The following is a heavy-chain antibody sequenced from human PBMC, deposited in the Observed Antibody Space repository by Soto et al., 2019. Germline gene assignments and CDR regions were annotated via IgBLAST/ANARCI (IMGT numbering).Heavy chain of an antibody. J-gene: IGHJ4*02. CDR2: ISAYNGNT. CDR1: GYTFTSYG. D-gene: IGHD3-22*01. Sequence: APVKVSCKASGYTFTSYGISWVRQAPEQGLEWMGWISAYNGNTNYAQKLQGRVTMTTDTSTSTAYMELRSLRSDDTAVYYCARDQGYYDSSGPLDYWGQGTLVTVSS. CDR3: ARDQGYYDSSGPLDY. V-gene: IGHV1-18*01.